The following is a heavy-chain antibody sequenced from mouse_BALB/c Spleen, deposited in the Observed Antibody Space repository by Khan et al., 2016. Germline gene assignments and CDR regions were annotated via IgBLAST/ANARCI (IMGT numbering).Heavy chain of an antibody. CDR3: ARSRGSSYDYYAMDC. V-gene: IGHV9-2-1*01. CDR1: GYTFTDYS. Sequence: QIQLVQSGPELKKPGETVKISCKASGYTFTDYSMHWVKQAPGKGLKWMGWINTETGEPTYADDFKGRFAFSLETSASTAYLQINNLKTEDTATYFCARSRGSSYDYYAMDCLSQGTSVTVSS. D-gene: IGHD1-1*01. CDR2: INTETGEP. J-gene: IGHJ4*01.